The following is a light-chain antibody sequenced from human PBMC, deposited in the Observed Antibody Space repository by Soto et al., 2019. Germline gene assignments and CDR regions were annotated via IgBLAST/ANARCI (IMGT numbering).Light chain of an antibody. CDR1: QSISNW. CDR2: DAS. J-gene: IGKJ1*01. V-gene: IGKV1-5*01. Sequence: DIQMTQSPSSLSASVRDRVTITCRASQSISNWLAWYQQKPGKAPKLLIYDASSLESGVPSRFSGSGSGTEFTLTISSLQPDDFATYYCQQYNSYSTFGQGTKVELK. CDR3: QQYNSYST.